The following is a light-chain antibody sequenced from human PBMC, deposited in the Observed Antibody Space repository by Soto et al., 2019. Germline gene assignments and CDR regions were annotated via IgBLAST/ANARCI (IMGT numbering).Light chain of an antibody. CDR3: ISYTGSSTSYV. Sequence: QSLRTHPAPVSGSTGQSITISCSGTGSDVGSYDHVAWYQQFPGKTPKLMIYEVSNRPSGVSSRFSGSKSGNTASLTISGLQAEDEADYYCISYTGSSTSYVFGSGTRSPS. J-gene: IGLJ1*01. CDR1: GSDVGSYDH. CDR2: EVS. V-gene: IGLV2-14*01.